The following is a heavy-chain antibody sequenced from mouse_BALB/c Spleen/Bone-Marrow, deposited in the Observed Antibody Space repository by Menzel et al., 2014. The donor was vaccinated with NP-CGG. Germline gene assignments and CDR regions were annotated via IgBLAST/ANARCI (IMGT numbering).Heavy chain of an antibody. V-gene: IGHV1-80*01. CDR2: IYPGDGDT. Sequence: QVQLQQPGAEVMRPGSSVNISCKASGYAFSNYGMNWVKQRPGQGLEGIGQIYPGDGDTNYNGKFKGRVTLTADKSSSTAYMQLSSLTSEDSAVYFCASVYDYGRGYAMDYWGQGTSVTVSS. CDR1: GYAFSNYG. J-gene: IGHJ4*01. CDR3: ASVYDYGRGYAMDY. D-gene: IGHD2-4*01.